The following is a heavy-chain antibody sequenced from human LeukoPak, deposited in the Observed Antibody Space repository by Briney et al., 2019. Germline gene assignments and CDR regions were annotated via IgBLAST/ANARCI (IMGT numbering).Heavy chain of an antibody. J-gene: IGHJ3*02. Sequence: SVKVSCKASGGTFSSYAISWVRQAPGQGLEWMGGIIPIFGTANYAQKFQGRVTITADESTSTAYMELSSLRSEDTAVYYCARDKGHYVWGSHRPPEPLFDIWGQGTMVAVSS. CDR1: GGTFSSYA. CDR2: IIPIFGTA. CDR3: ARDKGHYVWGSHRPPEPLFDI. D-gene: IGHD3-16*02. V-gene: IGHV1-69*13.